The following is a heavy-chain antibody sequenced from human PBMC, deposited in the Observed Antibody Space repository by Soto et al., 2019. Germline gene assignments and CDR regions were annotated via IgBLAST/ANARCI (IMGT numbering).Heavy chain of an antibody. D-gene: IGHD6-13*01. CDR3: ARSGRIAAANFDY. CDR2: IIPIFGTA. CDR1: GGTYSSYA. Sequence: SVKVSCKDCGGTYSSYAISWVRQAPGQGLEWMGGIIPIFGTANYAQKFQGRVTITADESTSTAYMELSSLRSDDTAVYYCARSGRIAAANFDYWGQGTLVTVSS. J-gene: IGHJ4*02. V-gene: IGHV1-69*13.